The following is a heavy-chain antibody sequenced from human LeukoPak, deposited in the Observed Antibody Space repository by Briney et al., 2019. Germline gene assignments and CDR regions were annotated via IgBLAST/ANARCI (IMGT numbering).Heavy chain of an antibody. CDR2: INPNSGGT. D-gene: IGHD6-19*01. Sequence: ASVKVSCKASGYTFTGYYMHWVRQAPGQGLEWMGRINPNSGGTNYAQKFQGRVTMTRDTSISTAYMELRSLRSDDTAVYYCARDGQWLEGGYLDYWGQGTLVTVSS. V-gene: IGHV1-2*06. CDR1: GYTFTGYY. J-gene: IGHJ4*02. CDR3: ARDGQWLEGGYLDY.